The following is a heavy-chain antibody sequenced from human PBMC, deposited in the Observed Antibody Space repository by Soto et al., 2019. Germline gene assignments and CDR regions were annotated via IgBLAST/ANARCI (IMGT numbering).Heavy chain of an antibody. Sequence: QVQLVESGGGVVQPGRSLRLSCAASGFTFSSYAMHWVRQAPGKGLEWVAVISYDGSNKYYADSVKGRFTISRDNSKNTLYLQMNSLRAEDTAVYYCARDRHVTIFGVVPAHGMDVWGQGTTVTVSS. D-gene: IGHD3-3*01. CDR2: ISYDGSNK. CDR3: ARDRHVTIFGVVPAHGMDV. CDR1: GFTFSSYA. V-gene: IGHV3-30-3*01. J-gene: IGHJ6*02.